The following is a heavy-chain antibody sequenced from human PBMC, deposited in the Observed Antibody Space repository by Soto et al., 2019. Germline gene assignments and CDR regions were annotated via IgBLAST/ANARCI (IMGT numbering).Heavy chain of an antibody. CDR2: ISSTTHYI. Sequence: PGGSLRLSCAASGFTFTRYSMNWVRQAPGKGLEWVSSISSTTHYIYYADSMRGRFTTSRDNAKNAVYLEMNSLRAEDTAVYYCARESEDLTSNFDYWGQGTLVTVSS. CDR3: ARESEDLTSNFDY. V-gene: IGHV3-21*06. J-gene: IGHJ4*02. CDR1: GFTFTRYS.